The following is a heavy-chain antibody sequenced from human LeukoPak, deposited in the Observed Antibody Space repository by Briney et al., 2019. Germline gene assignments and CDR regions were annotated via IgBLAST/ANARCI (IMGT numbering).Heavy chain of an antibody. J-gene: IGHJ4*02. D-gene: IGHD1-14*01. CDR2: IRYDGNSK. V-gene: IGHV3-30*02. Sequence: GGSLRLSCAASGFTFSSFAMHWVRQAPGKGLEWVAFIRYDGNSKYYADSVKGRFTVSRDNSRNTLYLQMNSLRDEDTALYYCSKDPSRTYCGDYWGQGTLVTVSS. CDR3: SKDPSRTYCGDY. CDR1: GFTFSSFA.